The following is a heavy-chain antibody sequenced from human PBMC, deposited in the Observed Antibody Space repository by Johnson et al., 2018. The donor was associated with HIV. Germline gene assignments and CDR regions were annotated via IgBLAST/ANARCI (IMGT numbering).Heavy chain of an antibody. CDR2: ISSSGSTI. D-gene: IGHD2-2*01. V-gene: IGHV3-11*04. CDR1: GFTFSDYY. J-gene: IGHJ3*02. Sequence: QVQLVESGGGLVKPGGSLRLSCAASGFTFSDYYMSWIRQAPGKGLEWVSYISSSGSTIYYADSVKGRFTISRDNAKNSLYLQMNSLRAEDTAGYYCALNDGYWSSTSCYWDKAFDIWGQGTMVTVSS. CDR3: ALNDGYWSSTSCYWDKAFDI.